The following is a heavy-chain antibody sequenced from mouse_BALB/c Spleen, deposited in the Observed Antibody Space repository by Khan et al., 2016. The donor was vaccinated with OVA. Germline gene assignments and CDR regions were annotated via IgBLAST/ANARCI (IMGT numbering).Heavy chain of an antibody. Sequence: VQLQQSGAELVRPGVSVKISCKGSGYTFTDFTMHWVKQSHAKSLEWIGVVNTYYGDATYNQKFKGKATMTVDKSSTTAYMELARLTYEDAVIYYWARGGRGDRFAYWGQGTLVTGSA. CDR1: GYTFTDFT. V-gene: IGHV1S137*01. J-gene: IGHJ3*01. CDR3: ARGGRGDRFAY. CDR2: VNTYYGDA.